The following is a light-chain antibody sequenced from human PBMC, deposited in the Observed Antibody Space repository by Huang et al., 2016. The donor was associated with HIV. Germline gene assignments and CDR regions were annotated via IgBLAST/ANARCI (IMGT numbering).Light chain of an antibody. CDR1: QAISNS. CDR3: QQYFSTPRT. V-gene: IGKV1-NL1*01. J-gene: IGKJ1*01. CDR2: GAS. Sequence: DIQMTQSPSSLSASVGDKVSITCRASQAISNSLVWYQQQPGKAPKLLLYGASRLESGVSSRVSGSGSGTDYTRTISSLQPEDFATYYCQQYFSTPRTFGQGTKVEIK.